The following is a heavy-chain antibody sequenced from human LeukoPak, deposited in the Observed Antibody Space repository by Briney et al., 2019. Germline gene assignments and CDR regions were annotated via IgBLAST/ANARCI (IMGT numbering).Heavy chain of an antibody. CDR2: IHPGDSDT. J-gene: IGHJ4*02. D-gene: IGHD4-17*01. V-gene: IGHV5-51*01. Sequence: GESLKISCEVSANIFTNYWIGWVRQMPGKGLEWMGIIHPGDSDTRYSPSFQGQVTISADKSINTAYVQWSSLKASDTAMYYCARLSTAMDPFDCWGQGTLVTVSS. CDR1: ANIFTNYW. CDR3: ARLSTAMDPFDC.